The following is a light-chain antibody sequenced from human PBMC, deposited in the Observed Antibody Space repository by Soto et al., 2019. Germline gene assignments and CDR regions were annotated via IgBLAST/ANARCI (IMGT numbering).Light chain of an antibody. J-gene: IGLJ2*01. V-gene: IGLV2-11*01. CDR3: CSYTDIALDVV. Sequence: QSVLTQPRSVSGSPGQSVTISCTGTSNDVAGYRYVSWYQQHPGKAPKVIIYDVTQRPSGVPDRFSGSKSGNAASLTISGLQAEDEADYYCCSYTDIALDVVFGGGTKLTVL. CDR1: SNDVAGYRY. CDR2: DVT.